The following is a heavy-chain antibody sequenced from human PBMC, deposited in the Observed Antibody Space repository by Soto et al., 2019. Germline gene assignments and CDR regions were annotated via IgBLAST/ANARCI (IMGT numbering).Heavy chain of an antibody. CDR2: ISGSGGST. Sequence: PGGSLRLSCAASGFTFSSYAMSWVRQAPGKGLEWVSAISGSGGSTYYADSVKGRFTISRDNSKNTLYLQMNSLRAEDTAVYYCAKDGRPYDYGDYGFNWFDPWGQGTLVTDSS. CDR1: GFTFSSYA. V-gene: IGHV3-23*01. J-gene: IGHJ5*02. D-gene: IGHD4-17*01. CDR3: AKDGRPYDYGDYGFNWFDP.